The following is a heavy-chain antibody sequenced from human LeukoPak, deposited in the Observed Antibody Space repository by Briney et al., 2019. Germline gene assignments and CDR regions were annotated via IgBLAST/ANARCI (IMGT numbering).Heavy chain of an antibody. CDR2: ISYSGSSI. CDR1: GFTFSNYL. CDR3: AMALDY. J-gene: IGHJ4*02. V-gene: IGHV3-23*01. Sequence: GGSLRLSCVASGFTFSNYLMNWVRQAPGKGLEWVSGISYSGSSIYYADSVKGRFTISRDNSKNTLYLQMDRLRVEDTAVYYCAMALDYWGQGTLVTVSS.